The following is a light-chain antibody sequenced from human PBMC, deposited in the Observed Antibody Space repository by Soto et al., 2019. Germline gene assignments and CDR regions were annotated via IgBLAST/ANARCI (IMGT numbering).Light chain of an antibody. J-gene: IGKJ1*01. CDR2: LSS. Sequence: EIVMTQSPATLSVSPGERATLSCRASQSVGSNLAWYQQKPGQAPRLLIYLSSTRDTGIPARFSGSGSGTEFTLTISILQSEYFAIYFCQQYNNRPPDRTFGQATKVEIK. V-gene: IGKV3-15*01. CDR1: QSVGSN. CDR3: QQYNNRPPDRT.